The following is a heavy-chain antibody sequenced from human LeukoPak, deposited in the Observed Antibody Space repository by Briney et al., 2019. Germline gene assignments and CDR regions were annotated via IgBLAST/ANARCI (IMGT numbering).Heavy chain of an antibody. Sequence: GGSLRLSCAASGFTFSSYSMNWVRQASGKRLEWVSYITGSSDTIYYADSVKGRFTVSRDNARNSLFLQMNGLRAEDTALYYCTTAKNDYWGQGTLVTVSS. CDR1: GFTFSSYS. CDR2: ITGSSDTI. J-gene: IGHJ4*02. V-gene: IGHV3-48*01. CDR3: TTAKNDY.